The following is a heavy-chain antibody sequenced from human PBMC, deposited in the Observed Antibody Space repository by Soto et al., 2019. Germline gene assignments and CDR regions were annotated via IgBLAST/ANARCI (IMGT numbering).Heavy chain of an antibody. Sequence: SETLSLTCTVSGGSISSGGYYWSWIRQHPGKGLEWIGYIYYSGSTYYNPSLKSRVTISVDTSKNQFSLKLSSVTAADTAVYYCARFPDYTEDWFDPWGQGTLVTVSS. D-gene: IGHD4-4*01. V-gene: IGHV4-31*03. J-gene: IGHJ5*02. CDR2: IYYSGST. CDR1: GGSISSGGYY. CDR3: ARFPDYTEDWFDP.